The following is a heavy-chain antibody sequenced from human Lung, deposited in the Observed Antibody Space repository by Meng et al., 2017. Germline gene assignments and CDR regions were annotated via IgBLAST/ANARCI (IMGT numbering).Heavy chain of an antibody. J-gene: IGHJ4*02. CDR3: ARGPTTMAHDFDY. CDR2: INHSGST. Sequence: QVHLHLWGAGLLKPSETLSLTCVVSGGSFSDYYWSWIRQPPGKGLEWIGEINHSGSTNYNPSLESRATISVDTSQNNLSLKLSSVTAADSAVYYCARGPTTMAHDFDYWGQGTLVTVAS. D-gene: IGHD4-11*01. V-gene: IGHV4-34*01. CDR1: GGSFSDYY.